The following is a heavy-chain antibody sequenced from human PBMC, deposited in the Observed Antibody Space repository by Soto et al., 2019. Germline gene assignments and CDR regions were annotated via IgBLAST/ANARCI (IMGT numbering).Heavy chain of an antibody. CDR3: ARDLGPMIIGSYGMDV. D-gene: IGHD3-22*01. V-gene: IGHV3-33*01. J-gene: IGHJ6*02. CDR2: IWYDGRDK. CDR1: GFTFSTYG. Sequence: QVQLVESGGGVVQPGRSLRLSCAASGFTFSTYGMHWVRQAPGKGLEWVAAIWYDGRDKYFADSVKGRFTISRDNSKNTLWLQMNSLRAEDTAVYYCARDLGPMIIGSYGMDVWGQGTTVTVSS.